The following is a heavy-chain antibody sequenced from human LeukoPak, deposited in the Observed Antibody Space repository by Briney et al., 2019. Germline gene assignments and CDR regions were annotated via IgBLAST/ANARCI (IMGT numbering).Heavy chain of an antibody. V-gene: IGHV3-30*04. D-gene: IGHD3-22*01. CDR2: ISYDGSNK. J-gene: IGHJ4*02. Sequence: GGSLRLSCAASGFTFSSYAMHWVRQAPGKGLEWVAVISYDGSNKYYADSVKGRFTISRDNSKNTLYLQMNSLRAEDTAVYYCAKSPRHYYDSSGYQYYFDYWGQGTLVTVSS. CDR3: AKSPRHYYDSSGYQYYFDY. CDR1: GFTFSSYA.